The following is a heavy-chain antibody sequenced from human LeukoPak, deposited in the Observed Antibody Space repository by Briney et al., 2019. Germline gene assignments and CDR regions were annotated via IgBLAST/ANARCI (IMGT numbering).Heavy chain of an antibody. V-gene: IGHV1-18*01. Sequence: GESLKISCKGSGYTFTSYGISWVRQAPGQGLEWMGWIGAYNGNTNYAQKLQGRVTMTTDTSTTTAYMELRSLRSDDTAVYYCARGSYGDYTDFDYWGQGTLVTVSS. J-gene: IGHJ4*02. D-gene: IGHD4-17*01. CDR2: IGAYNGNT. CDR3: ARGSYGDYTDFDY. CDR1: GYTFTSYG.